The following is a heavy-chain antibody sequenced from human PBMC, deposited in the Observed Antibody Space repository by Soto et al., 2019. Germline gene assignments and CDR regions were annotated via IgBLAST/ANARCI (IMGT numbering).Heavy chain of an antibody. CDR3: ARGGLEAAHTFDY. J-gene: IGHJ4*02. V-gene: IGHV4-31*03. Sequence: QVQLQESGPGLVKPSQTLSLTCTVSGGSISSGGYYWSWIRQHPGKGLEWIGYIYYSGSTYYNPSLKSRITISVDTSKNQFSLKLSSVTAADTAVYYCARGGLEAAHTFDYWGQGTLVTVSS. CDR2: IYYSGST. CDR1: GGSISSGGYY. D-gene: IGHD3-3*01.